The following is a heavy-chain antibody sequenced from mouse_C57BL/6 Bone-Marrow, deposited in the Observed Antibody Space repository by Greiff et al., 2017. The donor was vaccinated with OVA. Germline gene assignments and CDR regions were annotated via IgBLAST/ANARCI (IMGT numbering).Heavy chain of an antibody. CDR2: IYPGSGNT. CDR1: GYTFTDYY. Sequence: QVQLQQSGAELVRPGASVKLSCKASGYTFTDYYINWVKQRPGQGLEWIARIYPGSGNTYYNEKFKGTATLTAEKSSSTAYMQLSSLTSEDSAVYFCARSGYYTLYYFDYWGQGTTLTVSS. D-gene: IGHD2-3*01. V-gene: IGHV1-76*01. J-gene: IGHJ2*01. CDR3: ARSGYYTLYYFDY.